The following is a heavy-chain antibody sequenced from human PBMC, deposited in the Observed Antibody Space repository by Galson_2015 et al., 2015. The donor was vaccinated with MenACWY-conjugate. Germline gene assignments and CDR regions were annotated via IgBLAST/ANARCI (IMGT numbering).Heavy chain of an antibody. CDR1: GDSVSSNRAA. V-gene: IGHV6-1*01. D-gene: IGHD6-19*01. CDR2: TYYRSRWFN. J-gene: IGHJ5*01. CDR3: ARDKGYLSGWSSNALNWFDS. Sequence: CAISGDSVSSNRAAWSWIRQSPSRGLEWLGRTYYRSRWFNDYAESVRSRITINPDTSKNQFSLQLSSVTPEDTAVYYCARDKGYLSGWSSNALNWFDSWGQGTLVTVSS.